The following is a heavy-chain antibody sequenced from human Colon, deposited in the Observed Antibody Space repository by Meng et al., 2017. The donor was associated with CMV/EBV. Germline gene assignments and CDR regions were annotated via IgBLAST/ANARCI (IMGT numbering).Heavy chain of an antibody. CDR2: IRSNTYGGTT. CDR1: GFTFSDYA. D-gene: IGHD2-21*01. V-gene: IGHV3-49*04. Sequence: GESLKISCTAYGFTFSDYAISWVRQAPGKGLEWVGFIRSNTYGGTTQYAASVKGRFTVSRDNSKSIAYLQMNSLKIEDTAVYYCTRAQTAHGGTYYGDRWGQGTLVTVSS. J-gene: IGHJ4*02. CDR3: TRAQTAHGGTYYGDR.